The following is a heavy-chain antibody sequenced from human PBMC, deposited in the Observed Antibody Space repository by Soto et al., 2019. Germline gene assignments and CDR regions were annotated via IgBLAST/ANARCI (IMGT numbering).Heavy chain of an antibody. CDR1: GGSISSGDYY. J-gene: IGHJ4*02. CDR3: ARALDDSSGYYGGLGY. V-gene: IGHV4-30-4*01. Sequence: SETLSLTCTVSGGSISSGDYYWSWTRQPPGKGLEWIGYIYYTGSTYYNPSLKSRLTISVDTSKNQLSLQLSSVTAADTAVYYCARALDDSSGYYGGLGYWGQGTLVTVSS. CDR2: IYYTGST. D-gene: IGHD3-22*01.